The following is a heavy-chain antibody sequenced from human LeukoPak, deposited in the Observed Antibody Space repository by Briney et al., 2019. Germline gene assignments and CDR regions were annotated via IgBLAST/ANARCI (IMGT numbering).Heavy chain of an antibody. CDR1: GGTFSSYA. CDR3: ARVPQPGKVGAVY. V-gene: IGHV1-69*05. CDR2: IIPIFGTA. Sequence: ASVKVSCKASGGTFSSYAISWVRQAPGQGLEWMGGIIPIFGTANYAQKFQGRVTITTDESTSTAYMELSSLRSGDTAVYYCARVPQPGKVGAVYWGQGTLVTVSS. D-gene: IGHD1-26*01. J-gene: IGHJ4*02.